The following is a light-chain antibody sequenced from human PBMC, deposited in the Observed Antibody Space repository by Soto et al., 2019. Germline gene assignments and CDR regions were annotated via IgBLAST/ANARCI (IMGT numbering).Light chain of an antibody. V-gene: IGKV3D-15*01. Sequence: EIVMTQSPATLSVSPGERATLSCRASQSVSSNYLAWHQQKPGQAPRLLMYGASSRATGIPDRFSGSGSGTDFTLTISSLQSEDFAVYYCQQYNNWPFITFGQGTRLEI. CDR3: QQYNNWPFIT. CDR2: GAS. CDR1: QSVSSN. J-gene: IGKJ5*01.